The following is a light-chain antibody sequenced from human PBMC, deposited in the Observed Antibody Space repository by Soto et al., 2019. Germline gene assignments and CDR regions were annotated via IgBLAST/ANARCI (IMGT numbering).Light chain of an antibody. CDR3: QQYVRWPPGT. CDR2: DTS. J-gene: IGKJ1*01. V-gene: IGKV3-15*01. CDR1: QSVSSS. Sequence: EIVVTQSPATLSVSPGERVTLSCRASQSVSSSLAWYQQRPDQAPRLLIYDTSTRAAGIAARFSGSGSGTEFTLTISSLQSEDFAVYFCQQYVRWPPGTFGQGTTVHIK.